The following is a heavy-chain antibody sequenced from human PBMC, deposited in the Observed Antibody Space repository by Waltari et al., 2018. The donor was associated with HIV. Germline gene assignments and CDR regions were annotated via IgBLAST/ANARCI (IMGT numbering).Heavy chain of an antibody. Sequence: GQLVESVGGPVKPGGSLRLSCAAYGFLLGSYTMHWVCPPPGKGLEWVASMSGSSGDIYYADSVKGRFTISRDNTKSSLFLQTNTLRVEDTAIYYCARKYCTEANCKNLDSWGQGTLVIVSS. J-gene: IGHJ4*02. CDR1: GFLLGSYT. CDR3: ARKYCTEANCKNLDS. V-gene: IGHV3-21*02. D-gene: IGHD2-8*02. CDR2: MSGSSGDI.